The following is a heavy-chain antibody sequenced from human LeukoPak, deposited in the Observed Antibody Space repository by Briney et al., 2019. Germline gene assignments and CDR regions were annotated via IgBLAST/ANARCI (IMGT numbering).Heavy chain of an antibody. D-gene: IGHD2-2*02. CDR3: ANNRQIVVVPAAITDLDY. Sequence: GGSLRLSCAASGFTVSSNYMSWVRQAPGKGLEWVSVIYSGGSTYYADSVKGRFTISRDNSKNTLYLQMNSLRAEDTAVYYCANNRQIVVVPAAITDLDYWGQGTLVTVSS. CDR1: GFTVSSNY. V-gene: IGHV3-53*01. CDR2: IYSGGST. J-gene: IGHJ4*02.